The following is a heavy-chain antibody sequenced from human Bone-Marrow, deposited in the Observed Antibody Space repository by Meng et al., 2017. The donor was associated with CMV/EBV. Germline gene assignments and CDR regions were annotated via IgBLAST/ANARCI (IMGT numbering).Heavy chain of an antibody. J-gene: IGHJ6*02. D-gene: IGHD4-11*01. CDR2: INWNGGST. CDR1: GFTFDDYG. V-gene: IGHV3-20*04. Sequence: GESLKISCAASGFTFDDYGMSWVRQAPGKGLEWVSGINWNGGSTGYADSVKGRFTISRDNAKNSLYLQMNSLRAEDTALDYCAKDMSGQPSGPLSTVTTYPTYYYYGMDVWGQGTTVTVSS. CDR3: AKDMSGQPSGPLSTVTTYPTYYYYGMDV.